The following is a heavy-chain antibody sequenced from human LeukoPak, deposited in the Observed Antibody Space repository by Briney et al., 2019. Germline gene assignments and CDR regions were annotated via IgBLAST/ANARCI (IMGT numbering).Heavy chain of an antibody. Sequence: SETLSLTCTVSGGSISSSSYYWGWIRQPPGKGLEWIGSIYYSGSTYCNPSLKSRVTISVDTSKNQFSLKLSSVTAADTAVYYCVGSRYQLLSFDYWGQGTLVTVSS. CDR2: IYYSGST. CDR1: GGSISSSSYY. D-gene: IGHD2-2*01. J-gene: IGHJ4*02. V-gene: IGHV4-39*01. CDR3: VGSRYQLLSFDY.